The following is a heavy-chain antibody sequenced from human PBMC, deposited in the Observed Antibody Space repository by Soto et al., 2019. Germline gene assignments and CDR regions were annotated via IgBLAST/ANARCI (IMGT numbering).Heavy chain of an antibody. CDR2: ISSSSSTI. CDR1: GFTFSSYS. CDR3: ARVRSRNSGRRGIAVAGVLDY. Sequence: GGSLRLSCAASGFTFSSYSMNWVRQAPGKGLEWVSYISSSSSTIYYADSVKGRFTISRDNAKNSLYLQMNSLRDEDTAVYYCARVRSRNSGRRGIAVAGVLDYWGQGTLVTVSS. V-gene: IGHV3-48*02. J-gene: IGHJ4*02. D-gene: IGHD6-19*01.